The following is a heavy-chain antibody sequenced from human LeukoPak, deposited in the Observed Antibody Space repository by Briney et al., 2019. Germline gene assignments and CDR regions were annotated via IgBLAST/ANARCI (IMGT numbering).Heavy chain of an antibody. J-gene: IGHJ4*02. CDR3: ARNFGGGDSSGPYY. V-gene: IGHV3-20*04. CDR2: INWNGGST. Sequence: GGSLRLSCAASGFIFSSYSMNWVRQAPGKGLEWVSGINWNGGSTGYADSVKGRFTISRDNAKNSLYLQMNSVRAEDTALYYCARNFGGGDSSGPYYWGQGTLVTVSS. D-gene: IGHD3-22*01. CDR1: GFIFSSYS.